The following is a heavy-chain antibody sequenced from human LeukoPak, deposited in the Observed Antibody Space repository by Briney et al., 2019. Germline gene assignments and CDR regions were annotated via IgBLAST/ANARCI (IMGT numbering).Heavy chain of an antibody. CDR3: ARSPFLEWLPDAFDI. Sequence: YXXGXXRQMPGEXXEWMGIIYPGDSDTRYSPSFQGQVTISADKSISTAYLQWSSLKASDTAMYYCARSPFLEWLPDAFDIWGQGTMVTVSS. D-gene: IGHD3-3*02. CDR2: IYPGDSDT. J-gene: IGHJ3*02. CDR1: YX. V-gene: IGHV5-51*01.